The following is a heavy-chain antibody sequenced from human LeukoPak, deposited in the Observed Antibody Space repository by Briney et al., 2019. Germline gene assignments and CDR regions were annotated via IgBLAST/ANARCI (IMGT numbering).Heavy chain of an antibody. J-gene: IGHJ5*02. CDR1: GGSFSGYY. Sequence: PSETLSLTCAVYGGSFSGYYWSWIRQPPGKGLEWIGEINHSGSTNHNPSLKSRVTISVDTSKNQFSLKLSSVTAADTAVYYCARGRTLIGYCSGGSCFIWFDPWGQGTLVTVSS. CDR2: INHSGST. CDR3: ARGRTLIGYCSGGSCFIWFDP. V-gene: IGHV4-34*01. D-gene: IGHD2-15*01.